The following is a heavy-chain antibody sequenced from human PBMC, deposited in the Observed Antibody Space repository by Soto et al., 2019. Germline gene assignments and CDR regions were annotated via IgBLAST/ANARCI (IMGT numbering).Heavy chain of an antibody. CDR2: IYSSGST. CDR3: ARDRDYYDSKYYYGMDV. V-gene: IGHV4-4*07. D-gene: IGHD3-22*01. CDR1: GGAISGYY. Sequence: SETLSLTCTVTGGAISGYYWTWIRQSDGEGLEWIGRIYSSGSTNYNPSLKSRVTISLDTSMNYFSLRLGSVTAADTAVYYCARDRDYYDSKYYYGMDVWGQGTTVTVSS. J-gene: IGHJ6*02.